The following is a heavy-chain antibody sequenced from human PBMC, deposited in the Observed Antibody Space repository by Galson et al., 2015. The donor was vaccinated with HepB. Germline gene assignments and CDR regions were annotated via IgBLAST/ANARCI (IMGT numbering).Heavy chain of an antibody. J-gene: IGHJ4*02. CDR1: GFAFGSHT. D-gene: IGHD3-3*01. CDR2: ISGHAEKI. Sequence: SLRLSCAASGFAFGSHTMIWVRQAPGRGLECVSAISGHAEKIYYAESLKGRFTISRDNSKSTVYLQISDLRVDDTAVYYCVKDSHYDFWQGSLFELWGQGTPVTAAS. CDR3: VKDSHYDFWQGSLFEL. V-gene: IGHV3-23*01.